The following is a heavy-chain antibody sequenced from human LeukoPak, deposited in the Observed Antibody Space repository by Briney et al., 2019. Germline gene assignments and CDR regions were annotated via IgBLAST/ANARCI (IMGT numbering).Heavy chain of an antibody. CDR1: GFTFSSYG. Sequence: VQPGGSLRLSCAASGFTFSSYGMHWVRQAPGKGLEWVAVISYDGSNKYYADSVKGRFTISRDNSKNTLYLQMNSLRAEDTAVYYCAKPHGSGSYYAFDIWGQGTMVTVSS. J-gene: IGHJ3*02. D-gene: IGHD3-10*01. CDR3: AKPHGSGSYYAFDI. V-gene: IGHV3-30*18. CDR2: ISYDGSNK.